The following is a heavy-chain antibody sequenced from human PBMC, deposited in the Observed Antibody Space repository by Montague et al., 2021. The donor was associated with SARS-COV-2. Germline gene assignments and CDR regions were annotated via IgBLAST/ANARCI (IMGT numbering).Heavy chain of an antibody. J-gene: IGHJ6*02. CDR1: GGSISSGSYY. V-gene: IGHV4-61*02. CDR2: IYTSGST. Sequence: TLSLTCTVSGGSISSGSYYWSWIRQPAGKGLEWIGRIYTSGSTNYNPSLKSRVTISVDTSKNQFSLKLSPVTAADTAVYYCAREVYQLPNTYYYYYGMDVWGQGTTVTVSS. CDR3: AREVYQLPNTYYYYYGMDV. D-gene: IGHD2-2*01.